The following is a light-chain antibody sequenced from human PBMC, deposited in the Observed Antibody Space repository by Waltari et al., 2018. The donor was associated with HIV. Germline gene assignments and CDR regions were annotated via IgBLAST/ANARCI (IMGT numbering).Light chain of an antibody. CDR3: QAWDSSTAWL. V-gene: IGLV3-1*01. Sequence: ELTQPASVSVSLGQTVSITCSGDKLGDRYVSWYQQKPGQSPVLVMYQDFKRPSGIPERFSGSNSGNTATLAISGTQAMDEADYYCQAWDSSTAWLFGGGTKLTVL. CDR2: QDF. J-gene: IGLJ2*01. CDR1: KLGDRY.